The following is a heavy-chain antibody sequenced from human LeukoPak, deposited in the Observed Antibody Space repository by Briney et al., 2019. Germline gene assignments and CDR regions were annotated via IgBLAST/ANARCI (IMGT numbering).Heavy chain of an antibody. D-gene: IGHD3/OR15-3a*01. J-gene: IGHJ4*02. CDR3: ARLWSGFSEL. Sequence: SETLSLTCAVYGGSFSGYYWSWLRQPPGKGLEWIGEMNHSGSTNHNPSLKSRVTISVDTSKSHFSLKLSSVTAADTAVYYCARLWSGFSELWGQGTLVTVSS. V-gene: IGHV4-34*01. CDR1: GGSFSGYY. CDR2: MNHSGST.